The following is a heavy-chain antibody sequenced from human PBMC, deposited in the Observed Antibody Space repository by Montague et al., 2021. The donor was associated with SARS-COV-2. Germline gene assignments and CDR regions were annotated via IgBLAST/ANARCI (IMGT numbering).Heavy chain of an antibody. CDR1: GVSVNNYY. CDR3: VRDFYDTSDYFQGTFDV. CDR2: IYYTGST. J-gene: IGHJ3*01. V-gene: IGHV4-59*02. Sequence: SETLSLTCSVSGVSVNNYYWAWIRQTPEKGLEWIGYIYYTGSTNYNPSLRNRITISIDTSANQFSLKLRSVTPADTAVYYYVRDFYDTSDYFQGTFDVWGHGTVVSVSS. D-gene: IGHD3-22*01.